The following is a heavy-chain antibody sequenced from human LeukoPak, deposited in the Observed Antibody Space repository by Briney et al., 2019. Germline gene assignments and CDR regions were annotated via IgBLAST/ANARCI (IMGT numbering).Heavy chain of an antibody. Sequence: ASVKVSCKASGYTFTSYGISWVRQAPGQGLEWMGWISAYNGNTNYAQKLQGRVTMTTDTSTSTAYMELRSLRSDDTAVYYCAREWETNGASTYYYYMDVWGKGITVTVSS. CDR1: GYTFTSYG. CDR2: ISAYNGNT. V-gene: IGHV1-18*01. J-gene: IGHJ6*03. CDR3: AREWETNGASTYYYYMDV. D-gene: IGHD2/OR15-2a*01.